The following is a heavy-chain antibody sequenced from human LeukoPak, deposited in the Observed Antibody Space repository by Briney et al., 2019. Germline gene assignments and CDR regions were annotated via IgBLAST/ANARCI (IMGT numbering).Heavy chain of an antibody. D-gene: IGHD3-10*01. J-gene: IGHJ4*02. V-gene: IGHV3-23*01. CDR3: AKDPEKTYYYGSGSSILDY. Sequence: GGSLRLSCAASGFTFSSYAMSWVRQAPGKGLEWVSAISGSGGSTYYADSVKGRFTISRDNSKNTLYLQMNSLRAEDTAVYYCAKDPEKTYYYGSGSSILDYWGQGTLVTVSS. CDR2: ISGSGGST. CDR1: GFTFSSYA.